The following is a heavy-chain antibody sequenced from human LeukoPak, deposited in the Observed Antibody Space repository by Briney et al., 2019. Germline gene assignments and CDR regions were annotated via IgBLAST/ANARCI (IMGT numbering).Heavy chain of an antibody. CDR3: ASSSGWYGGGFDAFDI. V-gene: IGHV1-18*01. Sequence: ASVKVSCKASGYTFTSYGISWVRQAPGQGLEWMGWISAYNGNTNYAQELQGRVTMTTDTSTSTAYMELRSLRSDDTAVYYCASSSGWYGGGFDAFDIWGQGTMVTVSS. D-gene: IGHD6-19*01. J-gene: IGHJ3*02. CDR2: ISAYNGNT. CDR1: GYTFTSYG.